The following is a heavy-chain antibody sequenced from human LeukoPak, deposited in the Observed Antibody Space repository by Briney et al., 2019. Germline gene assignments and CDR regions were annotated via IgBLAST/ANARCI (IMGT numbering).Heavy chain of an antibody. CDR1: GYTFNSYF. J-gene: IGHJ4*02. CDR3: ARGGRDYGDFLAGH. Sequence: ASVKVSCKASGYTFNSYFMHWVRQAPGQGLEWMGIINTSGGRTTYAQKLQGRVIVSRDTSTSRVYMELYSLRSEDTAVYYCARGGRDYGDFLAGHWGQGTLVTVSS. D-gene: IGHD4-17*01. CDR2: INTSGGRT. V-gene: IGHV1-46*02.